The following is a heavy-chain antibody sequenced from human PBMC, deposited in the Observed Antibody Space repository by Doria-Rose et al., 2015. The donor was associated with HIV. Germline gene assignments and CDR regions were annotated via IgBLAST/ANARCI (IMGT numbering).Heavy chain of an antibody. CDR2: ISWDSGAK. Sequence: VQLVQSGGGLVQPGRSLRLSCVGSGFSFESYAMHWVRLAPGKGLEWVAWISWDSGAKGNADSVEGRFTISRDNAKKSVYLEMRSLRPEDTAFYYYAKAPIIGPKYYFYMDVWGKGTSVTVSS. J-gene: IGHJ6*03. D-gene: IGHD3-3*01. V-gene: IGHV3-9*01. CDR3: AKAPIIGPKYYFYMDV. CDR1: GFSFESYA.